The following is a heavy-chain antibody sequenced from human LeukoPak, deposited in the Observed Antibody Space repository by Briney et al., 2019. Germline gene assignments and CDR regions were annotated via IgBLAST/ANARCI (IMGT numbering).Heavy chain of an antibody. Sequence: GGSLRLSCAASGFTFSSYSMNWVRQAPGKGLEWGSSISSSSSYIYYADSVKGRFTISRDNVKNSLYLQMNSLRAEDTAVYYCARDADLVRGVIAGGAFDIWGQGTMVTVSS. D-gene: IGHD3-10*01. CDR1: GFTFSSYS. V-gene: IGHV3-21*01. CDR2: ISSSSSYI. J-gene: IGHJ3*02. CDR3: ARDADLVRGVIAGGAFDI.